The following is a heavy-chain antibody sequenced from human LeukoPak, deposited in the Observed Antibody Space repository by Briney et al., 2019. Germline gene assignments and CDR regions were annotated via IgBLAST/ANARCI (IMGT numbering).Heavy chain of an antibody. D-gene: IGHD2-15*01. J-gene: IGHJ4*02. CDR2: INHSGST. CDR3: ARERGYCSGGSCYNYFDY. V-gene: IGHV4-34*01. CDR1: GGSFSGYY. Sequence: PSETLSLTCAVYGGSFSGYYWSWIRQPPGKGLEWIGEINHSGSTNYNPSLKSRVTISVDTSKNQFSLRLSSVTAADTAVYYCARERGYCSGGSCYNYFDYRGQGTLVTVSS.